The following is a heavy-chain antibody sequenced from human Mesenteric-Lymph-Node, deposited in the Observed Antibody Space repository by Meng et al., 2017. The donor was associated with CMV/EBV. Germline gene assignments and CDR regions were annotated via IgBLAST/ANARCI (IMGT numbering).Heavy chain of an antibody. J-gene: IGHJ5*02. CDR3: AKDFLRKDYSSSSFWFDP. D-gene: IGHD6-6*01. V-gene: IGHV1-2*02. Sequence: ASVKVSCKASGYTFTGYYMHWVRQAPGQGLEWMGWINPNSGGTNYAQKFQGRVTMTRDTSISTAYMELTRLTSDDTALYYCAKDFLRKDYSSSSFWFDPWGQGTLVTVSS. CDR2: INPNSGGT. CDR1: GYTFTGYY.